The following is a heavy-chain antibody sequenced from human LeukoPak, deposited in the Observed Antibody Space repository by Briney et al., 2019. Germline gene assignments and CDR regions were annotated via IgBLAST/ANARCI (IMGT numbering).Heavy chain of an antibody. D-gene: IGHD1-26*01. Sequence: PRGSLRLSCAASGFTFSTYAMSWVRQAPGKGLEWVSTIRSGGGFTYYSESVKGRFTISRDSSKSTLCLQMNSLRAEDTAVYYCARGGGGSYYHLLDYWGQGTQVTVSS. CDR2: IRSGGGFT. CDR1: GFTFSTYA. V-gene: IGHV3-23*01. CDR3: ARGGGGSYYHLLDY. J-gene: IGHJ4*02.